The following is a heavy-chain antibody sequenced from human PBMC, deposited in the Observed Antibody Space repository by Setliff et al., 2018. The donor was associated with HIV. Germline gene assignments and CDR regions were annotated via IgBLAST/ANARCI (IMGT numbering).Heavy chain of an antibody. J-gene: IGHJ5*02. CDR3: ASSVDNCGDNRWFDP. V-gene: IGHV1-18*01. CDR2: ISAYNGNT. CDR1: GYTFTSYG. D-gene: IGHD4-17*01. Sequence: GASVKVSCKASGYTFTSYGVSWVRQAPGQGLEWMGWISAYNGNTNYAQNFQGRVTMTTDTSTSTVYMELRSLRSDDTAVYYCASSVDNCGDNRWFDPWGQGTLVTVSS.